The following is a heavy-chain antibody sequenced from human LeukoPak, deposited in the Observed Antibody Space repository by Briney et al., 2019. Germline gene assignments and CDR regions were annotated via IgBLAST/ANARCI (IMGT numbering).Heavy chain of an antibody. D-gene: IGHD4-17*01. V-gene: IGHV3-15*01. CDR2: IKSDGGTT. J-gene: IGHJ4*02. Sequence: PGGPLSLPCAAPGFTFINAGRSGFGQAPGKGLEWIGGIKSDGGTTDYAAPVKGRFTISRDDSKNTLYLQMNSLKAEDAAVYYCTTDLGDYGDYIRCWGQGTLVTVSS. CDR1: GFTFINAG. CDR3: TTDLGDYGDYIRC.